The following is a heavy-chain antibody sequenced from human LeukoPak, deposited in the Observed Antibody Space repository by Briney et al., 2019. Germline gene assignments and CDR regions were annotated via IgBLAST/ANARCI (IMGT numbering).Heavy chain of an antibody. CDR2: ISSSGSTI. V-gene: IGHV3-48*04. Sequence: HPGGSLRLSCTVSGFTVSSNSMSWVRQAPGKGLEWVSYISSSGSTIYYADSVKGRFTISRDNAKNSPYLQMNSLRAEDTAVYYCARKQQLGGNFDYWGQGTLVTVSS. CDR3: ARKQQLGGNFDY. J-gene: IGHJ4*02. CDR1: GFTVSSNS. D-gene: IGHD6-13*01.